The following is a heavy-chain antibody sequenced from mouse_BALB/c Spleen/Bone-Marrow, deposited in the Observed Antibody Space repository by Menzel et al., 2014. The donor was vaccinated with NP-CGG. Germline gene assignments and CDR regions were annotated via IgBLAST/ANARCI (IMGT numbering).Heavy chain of an antibody. V-gene: IGHV1-82*01. D-gene: IGHD2-1*01. CDR1: GYSFSSSW. J-gene: IGHJ4*01. CDR2: IYPGDGDT. Sequence: QVHVKQSGPELVKPGASVKISCKASGYSFSSSWMNWVKQRPGQGLEWIGRIYPGDGDTNYNGKFKGKATLTADKSSSTAYMQLSSLTSVDSAVYFCARFRWGNYREGAMDYRGQGTPVTVSS. CDR3: ARFRWGNYREGAMDY.